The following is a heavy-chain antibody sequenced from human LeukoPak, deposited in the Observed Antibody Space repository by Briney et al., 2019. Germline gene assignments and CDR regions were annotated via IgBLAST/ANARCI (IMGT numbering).Heavy chain of an antibody. Sequence: SVKVSCKASGGTFSSYAISWVRQAPGQGLEWMGRIIPIFGTANYAQKFQGRVTITTDESTSTAYMELSSLRSEDTAVYYCATDGGIAVAGTDQHWGQGTLVTVSS. V-gene: IGHV1-69*05. D-gene: IGHD6-19*01. CDR3: ATDGGIAVAGTDQH. J-gene: IGHJ1*01. CDR1: GGTFSSYA. CDR2: IIPIFGTA.